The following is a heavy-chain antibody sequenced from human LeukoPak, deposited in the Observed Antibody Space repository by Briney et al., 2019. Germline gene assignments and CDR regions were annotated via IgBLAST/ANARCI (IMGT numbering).Heavy chain of an antibody. CDR1: GYTFTGYY. J-gene: IGHJ6*03. V-gene: IGHV1-2*02. CDR2: INPNSGGT. D-gene: IGHD3-22*01. CDR3: ASTHYYDSSGYYYNYYYMDV. Sequence: ASVKVSCKASGYTFTGYYMHWVRQAPGQGLEWMGWINPNSGGTNYAQKFQGRVTMTRDTSISTAYMELSRLRSDDTAVYYCASTHYYDSSGYYYNYYYMDVWGKGTTVTVSS.